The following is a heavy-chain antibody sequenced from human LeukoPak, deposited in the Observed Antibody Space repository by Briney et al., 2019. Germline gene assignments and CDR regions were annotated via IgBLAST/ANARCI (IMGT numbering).Heavy chain of an antibody. CDR1: GGSISSSSYY. Sequence: KPSETLSLTRTVSGGSISSSSYYWGWIRQPPGKGLEWIGSIYYSGSTYYNPSLKSRVTISVDTSKNQFSLKLSSVTAADTAVYYCARLPARRVRGVIRTGWEYWGQGTLVTVSS. CDR3: ARLPARRVRGVIRTGWEY. J-gene: IGHJ4*02. V-gene: IGHV4-39*01. CDR2: IYYSGST. D-gene: IGHD3-10*01.